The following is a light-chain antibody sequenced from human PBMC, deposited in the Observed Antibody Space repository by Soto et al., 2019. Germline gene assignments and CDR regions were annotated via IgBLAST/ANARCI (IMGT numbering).Light chain of an antibody. V-gene: IGLV2-11*01. CDR2: DVS. J-gene: IGLJ2*01. CDR3: CSYAGSYTVV. Sequence: QSALTQPRSVSGSPGQSVTISCTGTSSDVGGYNYVSWYQQHPGKAPKLMIYDVSKRPSGVPYRFSGSKSGNTASLTISGLQAEDEADYYCCSYAGSYTVVFGGGTKVTVL. CDR1: SSDVGGYNY.